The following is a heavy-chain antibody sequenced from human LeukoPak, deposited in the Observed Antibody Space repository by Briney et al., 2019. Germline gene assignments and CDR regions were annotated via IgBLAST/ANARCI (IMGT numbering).Heavy chain of an antibody. CDR2: IYYSGST. CDR3: ARTTPLGYCSGGSCEYYYYYGMDV. D-gene: IGHD2-15*01. Sequence: SETLSLTCTASGGSISSYYWSWIRQPPGKGLEWIGYIYYSGSTNYNPSLKSRVTISVDTSKNQFSLKLSSVTAADTAVYYCARTTPLGYCSGGSCEYYYYYGMDVWGQGTTVTVSS. CDR1: GGSISSYY. J-gene: IGHJ6*02. V-gene: IGHV4-59*08.